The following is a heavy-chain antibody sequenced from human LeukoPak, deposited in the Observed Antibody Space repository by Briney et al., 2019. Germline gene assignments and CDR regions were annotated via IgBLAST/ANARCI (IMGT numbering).Heavy chain of an antibody. CDR3: ATAAGYSSGWYAVRY. J-gene: IGHJ4*02. CDR2: IKQDGGEK. D-gene: IGHD6-19*01. Sequence: PGGSLRLSCAASGFTFSSYWMSWVRQAPGKGLEWVANIKQDGGEKYYADSVKGRFTISRDNSKNTLCLQMNSLRAEDTAVYYCATAAGYSSGWYAVRYWGQGTLVTVSS. V-gene: IGHV3-7*01. CDR1: GFTFSSYW.